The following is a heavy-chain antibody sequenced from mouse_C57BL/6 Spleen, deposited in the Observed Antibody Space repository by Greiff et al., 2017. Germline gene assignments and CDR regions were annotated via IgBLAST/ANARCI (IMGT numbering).Heavy chain of an antibody. V-gene: IGHV5-9*01. CDR2: ISGGGGNT. CDR1: GFTFSSYT. J-gene: IGHJ3*01. D-gene: IGHD4-1*01. Sequence: EVKVVESGGGLVKPGGSLKLSCAASGFTFSSYTMSWVRQTPETRLEWVATISGGGGNTYYPDSVKGRFTISRDNAKNTLYLQMSSLRSEDTALYYCARQANWDEAWFAYWGQGTLVTVSA. CDR3: ARQANWDEAWFAY.